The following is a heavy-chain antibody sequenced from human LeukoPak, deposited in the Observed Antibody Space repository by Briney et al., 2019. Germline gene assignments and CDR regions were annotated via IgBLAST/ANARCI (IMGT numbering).Heavy chain of an antibody. V-gene: IGHV3-43*02. J-gene: IGHJ4*02. CDR2: ISGDGGST. Sequence: GGSLRLSCAASGFTFDDYAMHWVRQAPGKSLEWVSLISGDGGSTYYADSVTGRFTISRDNSKNSLYLQMNSLRTEDTASYYCAKDITLLSYSSGNPEGEIWGQGTLVTVSS. D-gene: IGHD3-22*01. CDR3: AKDITLLSYSSGNPEGEI. CDR1: GFTFDDYA.